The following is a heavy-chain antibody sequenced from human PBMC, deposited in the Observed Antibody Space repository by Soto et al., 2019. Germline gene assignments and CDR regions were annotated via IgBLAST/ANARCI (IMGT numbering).Heavy chain of an antibody. Sequence: EVVLVESGGGLVQPDRPLRLSCEASGFNFGNYAMHWVRQVPGKGLEWVSAISWNSGQLDYADSVRGRFTISRDNGKNSLYLEMNSLRPDDTALYFCAKDKSTGEYSYYRYMDVWGRWTTVIVSS. CDR3: AKDKSTGEYSYYRYMDV. CDR2: ISWNSGQL. CDR1: GFNFGNYA. V-gene: IGHV3-9*01. D-gene: IGHD4-17*01. J-gene: IGHJ6*03.